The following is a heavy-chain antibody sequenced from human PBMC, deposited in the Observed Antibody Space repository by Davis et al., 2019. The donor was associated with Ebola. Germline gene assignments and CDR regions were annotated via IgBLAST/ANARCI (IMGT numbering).Heavy chain of an antibody. D-gene: IGHD3-22*01. CDR1: GFTFSSYA. J-gene: IGHJ4*02. CDR2: IYHSGST. Sequence: ESLKISCAASGFTFSSYAMSWVRQPPGKGLEWIGEIYHSGSTNYNPSLKSRVTISVDTSKNQFSLRVNSVTAADTAVYYCARQILADYSSSGPPDYWGQGTPVTVSS. V-gene: IGHV4-34*01. CDR3: ARQILADYSSSGPPDY.